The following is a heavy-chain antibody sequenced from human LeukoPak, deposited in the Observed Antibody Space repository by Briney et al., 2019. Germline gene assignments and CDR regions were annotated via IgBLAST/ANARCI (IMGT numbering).Heavy chain of an antibody. CDR2: IYPSDSDT. D-gene: IGHD1-26*01. J-gene: IGHJ4*02. CDR1: EYSFATYW. CDR3: ARPLQGIVGATGFDY. Sequence: GESLKISCXGSEYSFATYWIAWLRQMPGKGLEWMGIIYPSDSDTRDSPSFQGQVTISADKSIKTAYLQWSSLKASDTAMYYCARPLQGIVGATGFDYWGQGTLVTVSS. V-gene: IGHV5-51*01.